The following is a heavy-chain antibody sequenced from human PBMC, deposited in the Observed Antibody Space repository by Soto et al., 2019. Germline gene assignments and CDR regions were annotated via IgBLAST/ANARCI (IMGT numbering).Heavy chain of an antibody. V-gene: IGHV1-2*02. CDR1: GYTFTGYY. Sequence: AASVKVSCKASGYTFTGYYMHWVRQAPGQGLEWMGWINPNSGGTNYAQKFQGRVTMTRDTSISTAYMELSRLRSDDTAVYYCARVAAAGTFYGMDVWGQGTTVTVSS. D-gene: IGHD6-13*01. J-gene: IGHJ6*02. CDR3: ARVAAAGTFYGMDV. CDR2: INPNSGGT.